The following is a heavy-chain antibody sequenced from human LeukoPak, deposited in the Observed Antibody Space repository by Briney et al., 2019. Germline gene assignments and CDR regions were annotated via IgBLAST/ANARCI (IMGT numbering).Heavy chain of an antibody. V-gene: IGHV1-69*04. J-gene: IGHJ6*02. CDR1: GGTFSSYA. Sequence: SVKVSCKASGGTFSSYAISWVRQAPGQGLEWMGRIIPIFGIANYAQKFQGRVTITADKSTSTAYMELSSLRSVDTAVYYCARDWEIVPAAIHESDYYYYGMDVWGQGTTVTVSS. CDR2: IIPIFGIA. CDR3: ARDWEIVPAAIHESDYYYYGMDV. D-gene: IGHD2-2*02.